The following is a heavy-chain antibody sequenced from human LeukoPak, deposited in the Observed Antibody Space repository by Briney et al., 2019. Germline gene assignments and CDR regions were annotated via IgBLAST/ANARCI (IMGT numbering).Heavy chain of an antibody. CDR1: GGSISSSSYY. D-gene: IGHD3-10*01. Sequence: ESSETLSLTCTVSGGSISSSSYYWGWVRQPPGKGLEWIGSIYYSGSTYYNPSLKSRVTISVDTSKNQFSLKLSSVTAADTAVYYCAKSNSGSYPRLDYWGQGTLVTVSS. CDR3: AKSNSGSYPRLDY. V-gene: IGHV4-39*07. J-gene: IGHJ4*02. CDR2: IYYSGST.